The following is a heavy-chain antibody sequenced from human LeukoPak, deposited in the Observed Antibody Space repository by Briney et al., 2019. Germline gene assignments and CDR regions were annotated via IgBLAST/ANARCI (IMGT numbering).Heavy chain of an antibody. CDR2: TYYRSKWYN. V-gene: IGHV6-1*01. Sequence: SQTLSLTCAISGDSVSSNSAAWNWIRQSPSRGLEWLGRTYYRSKWYNDYAVSVKRRITINPDTSKNQFSLKLSSVTAADTAVYYCARAASLSSGWYYRHHTTVSYFDYWGQGTLVTVSS. CDR1: GDSVSSNSAA. D-gene: IGHD6-19*01. CDR3: ARAASLSSGWYYRHHTTVSYFDY. J-gene: IGHJ4*02.